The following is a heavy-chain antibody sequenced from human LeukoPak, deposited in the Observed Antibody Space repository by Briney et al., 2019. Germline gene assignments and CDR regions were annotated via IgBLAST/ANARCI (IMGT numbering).Heavy chain of an antibody. D-gene: IGHD1-1*01. Sequence: ASVKVSCKASGYTFTSYGISWVRQAPGQGLEWMGWISAYNGNTNYAQKLQGRVTMTTDTSTSTAYMELRSLGSDDTAVYYCARGRRQLERQMYWFDPWGQGTLVTVSS. CDR3: ARGRRQLERQMYWFDP. CDR2: ISAYNGNT. J-gene: IGHJ5*02. CDR1: GYTFTSYG. V-gene: IGHV1-18*01.